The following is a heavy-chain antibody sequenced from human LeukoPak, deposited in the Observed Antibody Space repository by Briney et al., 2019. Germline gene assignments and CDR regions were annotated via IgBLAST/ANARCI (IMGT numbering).Heavy chain of an antibody. Sequence: ASVKVSCKASGYTFTSYAMHWVRQAPGQRLEWMGWSNAGNGNTKYSQEFQGRVTITRDTSASTAYMELSSLRSEDMAVYYCARDLNPHVTNILTGLGAFDIWGQGTMVTVSS. CDR3: ARDLNPHVTNILTGLGAFDI. D-gene: IGHD3-9*01. CDR1: GYTFTSYA. V-gene: IGHV1-3*02. J-gene: IGHJ3*02. CDR2: SNAGNGNT.